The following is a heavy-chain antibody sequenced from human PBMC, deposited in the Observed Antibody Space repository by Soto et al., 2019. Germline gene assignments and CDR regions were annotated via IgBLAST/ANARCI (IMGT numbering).Heavy chain of an antibody. D-gene: IGHD3-3*01. Sequence: EVQLVESGGGLVQPGGSLKLSCVASGFSISSSDMHWVRQVMGKGLEGVSTLGTSGDTFYSGSVKGRLTISREDAKNSFHLQMNNLRAEDSAVYYCTRDRQIYRFYYYGMDVWGQGTAVTFS. J-gene: IGHJ6*02. CDR1: GFSISSSD. CDR3: TRDRQIYRFYYYGMDV. CDR2: LGTSGDT. V-gene: IGHV3-13*01.